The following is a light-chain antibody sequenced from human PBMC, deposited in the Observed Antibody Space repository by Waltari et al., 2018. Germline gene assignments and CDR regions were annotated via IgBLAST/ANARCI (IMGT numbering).Light chain of an antibody. CDR2: YID. CDR1: FGPVSATYF. Sequence: QTVVTQEPSFSVSPAGTVTPTCGLTFGPVSATYFPIWYQPTPGQPPRALMYYIDSRTSGVPNRFSGSIIGDKAALTITGAQADDESDYYCALYVHSGLWIFGGGTRLTVL. V-gene: IGLV8-61*01. CDR3: ALYVHSGLWI. J-gene: IGLJ2*01.